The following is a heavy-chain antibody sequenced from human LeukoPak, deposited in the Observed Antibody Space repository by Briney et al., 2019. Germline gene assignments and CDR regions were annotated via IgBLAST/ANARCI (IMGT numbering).Heavy chain of an antibody. Sequence: GGSLRLSCVTSGFTFSTYWMSWVRQAPGKGLEWVANIKRDGSETYYVDSLRGRFTISRDNAKNSLYLQMNSLRAEDTAVYYCARDITMIRGVIRALEYWGQGTLVTVSS. CDR1: GFTFSTYW. CDR2: IKRDGSET. CDR3: ARDITMIRGVIRALEY. D-gene: IGHD3-10*01. J-gene: IGHJ4*02. V-gene: IGHV3-7*01.